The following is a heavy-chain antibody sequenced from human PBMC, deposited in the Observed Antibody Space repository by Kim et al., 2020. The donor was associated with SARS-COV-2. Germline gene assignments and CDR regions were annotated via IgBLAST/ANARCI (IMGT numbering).Heavy chain of an antibody. CDR1: GFTFGSYA. D-gene: IGHD4-17*01. V-gene: IGHV3-30*04. Sequence: GGSLRLSCAASGFTFGSYAMHWVRQAPGKGLEWVAVISYDGSNKYYADSVKGRFTISRDNSKNTLYLQMNSLRAEDTAVYYCARDARAAGDYGDYHLGTAFDIWGQGTMVTVSS. J-gene: IGHJ3*02. CDR3: ARDARAAGDYGDYHLGTAFDI. CDR2: ISYDGSNK.